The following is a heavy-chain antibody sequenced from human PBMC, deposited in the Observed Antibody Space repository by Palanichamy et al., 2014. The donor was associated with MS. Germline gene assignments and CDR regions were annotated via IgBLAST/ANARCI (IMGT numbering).Heavy chain of an antibody. CDR3: ARAPLVRGVITYFDY. D-gene: IGHD3-10*01. V-gene: IGHV4-31*03. CDR2: IYYSGNT. CDR1: GGSISSGGYY. J-gene: IGHJ4*02. Sequence: VQLQESGPGLVKPSQTLSLTCTVSGGSISSGGYYWSWIRQVPGKGLEWTGCIYYSGNTYYNPSLKSRLTISVDTSKNQFSLKLSSVTAADTSVYYCARAPLVRGVITYFDYWGQGTLVTVSS.